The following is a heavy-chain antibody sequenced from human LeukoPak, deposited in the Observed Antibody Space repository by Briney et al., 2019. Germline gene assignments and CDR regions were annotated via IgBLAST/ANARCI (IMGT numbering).Heavy chain of an antibody. CDR1: GFTFSSYA. V-gene: IGHV3-23*01. J-gene: IGHJ4*02. D-gene: IGHD3-3*01. CDR2: ISGSGGST. Sequence: GGSLRLSCAASGFTFSSYAMSWVRQAPGEGLEWVSAISGSGGSTYYADSVKGRFTISRDNSKNTLYLQMNSLRAEDTAVYYCAKADFGVVMISGPDYWGQGTLVTVSS. CDR3: AKADFGVVMISGPDY.